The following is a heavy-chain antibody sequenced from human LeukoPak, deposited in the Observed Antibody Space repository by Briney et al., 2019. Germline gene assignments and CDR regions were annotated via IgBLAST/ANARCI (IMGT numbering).Heavy chain of an antibody. Sequence: ASVKVSCKASGYAFNDYYMHWVRQAPGQGLEWMGWINPNSGGTNYAQKFQGRVTMTRDTSISTAYMELSRLRSDDTAVYYCARESDYDYVWGSYRLFDYWGQGTLVTVSS. J-gene: IGHJ4*02. CDR1: GYAFNDYY. D-gene: IGHD3-16*02. CDR3: ARESDYDYVWGSYRLFDY. V-gene: IGHV1-2*02. CDR2: INPNSGGT.